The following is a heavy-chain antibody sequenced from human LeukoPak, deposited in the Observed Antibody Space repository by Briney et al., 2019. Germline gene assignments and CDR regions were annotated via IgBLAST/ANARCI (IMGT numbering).Heavy chain of an antibody. CDR1: GFTFSDYY. Sequence: GGSLRLSCAASGFTFSDYYMSWIRQAPGKGLEWVSYISSSGSTIYYADSVKGRFTISRDNAKNSLYLQMNSLRAEDTAVYYCAGHMVRGALDYWGQGTLVTVSS. V-gene: IGHV3-11*01. J-gene: IGHJ4*02. D-gene: IGHD3-10*01. CDR3: AGHMVRGALDY. CDR2: ISSSGSTI.